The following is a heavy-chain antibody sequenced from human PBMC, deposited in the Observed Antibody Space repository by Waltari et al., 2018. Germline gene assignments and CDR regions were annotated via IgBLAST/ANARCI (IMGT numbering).Heavy chain of an antibody. V-gene: IGHV3-7*01. CDR2: IRHDGGAE. D-gene: IGHD1-1*01. CDR3: ARVFNDNDAADY. Sequence: DVQLVESGGGLVQPGGSLRLSCAASGFTFSDYWMSWVRQAPGEGRGWVANIRHDGGAEDYADSAKGQFTISRDNAKNSLFLQMNSLRAEDTAVYFCARVFNDNDAADYWGQGTLVIVSS. J-gene: IGHJ4*02. CDR1: GFTFSDYW.